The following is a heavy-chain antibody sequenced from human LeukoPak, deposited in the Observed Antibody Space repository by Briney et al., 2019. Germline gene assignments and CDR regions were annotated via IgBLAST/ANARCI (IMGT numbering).Heavy chain of an antibody. CDR2: ITSSGSPI. D-gene: IGHD5-12*01. V-gene: IGHV3-48*03. Sequence: GGSLRLSCAASGFTFSIYEMIWVRQAPGKGLEWVSYITSSGSPIYYLDSVKGRFTISRDNAKNSLYLQMNSLRAEDTAVYYCAKDTADSGYDCWGQGTLVTVSS. J-gene: IGHJ4*02. CDR3: AKDTADSGYDC. CDR1: GFTFSIYE.